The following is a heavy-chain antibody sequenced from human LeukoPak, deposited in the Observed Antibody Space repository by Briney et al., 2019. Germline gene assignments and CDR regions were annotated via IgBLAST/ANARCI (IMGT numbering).Heavy chain of an antibody. Sequence: GGSLRLSCAASGFTFSSYAMSWVRRAPGKGLEWVSAISGSGGSTYYADSVKGRFTISRDNSKNTLYLQMNSLRAEDTAVYYCATTSIAAREYYFDYWGQGTLVTVSS. CDR2: ISGSGGST. V-gene: IGHV3-23*01. CDR1: GFTFSSYA. CDR3: ATTSIAAREYYFDY. J-gene: IGHJ4*02. D-gene: IGHD6-6*01.